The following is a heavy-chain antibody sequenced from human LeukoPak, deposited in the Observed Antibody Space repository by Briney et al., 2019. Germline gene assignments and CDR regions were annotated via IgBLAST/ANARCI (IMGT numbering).Heavy chain of an antibody. CDR1: GFTFSSYA. V-gene: IGHV3-30*04. CDR3: ARGALHKDYMDV. D-gene: IGHD1-26*01. Sequence: GGSLRLSCAASGFTFSSYAMHWVRQAPGKGLEWVAVISYDGSNKYYADSVKGRFTISRDNSKNTLYLQMNSLRAEDTAVYYCARGALHKDYMDVWGKGTTVTVSS. CDR2: ISYDGSNK. J-gene: IGHJ6*03.